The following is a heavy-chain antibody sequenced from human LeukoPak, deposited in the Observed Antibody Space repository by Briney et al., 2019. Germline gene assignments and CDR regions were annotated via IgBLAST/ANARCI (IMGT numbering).Heavy chain of an antibody. CDR3: AREGIGYSYGSDGGGVDY. Sequence: SVKVSCKASGGTSSSYAISWVRQAPGQGLEWMGGIIPIFGTANYAQKFQGRVTITADESTSTAYMELSSLRSEDTAVYYCAREGIGYSYGSDGGGVDYWGQGTLVTVSS. D-gene: IGHD5-18*01. CDR1: GGTSSSYA. V-gene: IGHV1-69*13. J-gene: IGHJ4*02. CDR2: IIPIFGTA.